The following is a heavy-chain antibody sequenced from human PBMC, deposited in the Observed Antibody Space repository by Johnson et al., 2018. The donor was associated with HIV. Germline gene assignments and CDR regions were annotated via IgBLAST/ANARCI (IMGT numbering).Heavy chain of an antibody. CDR3: AKPPSMGADAFDI. D-gene: IGHD3-16*01. V-gene: IGHV3-66*04. Sequence: VQLVESGGGLVQPGGSLRLSCAASGFTVSSNYMSWVRQAPGKGLEWVSVIYSGGSAYYADSVQGRFTISRDNSKNTLYLQMNSLRAEDTAVYYCAKPPSMGADAFDIWGQGAMVTVSS. CDR1: GFTVSSNY. J-gene: IGHJ3*02. CDR2: IYSGGSA.